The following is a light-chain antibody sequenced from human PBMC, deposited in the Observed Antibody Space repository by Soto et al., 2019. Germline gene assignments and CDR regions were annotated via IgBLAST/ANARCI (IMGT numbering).Light chain of an antibody. CDR2: DVS. V-gene: IGLV2-14*03. Sequence: QSALTQPASVSGSPGQSITISCTGTSSDVGGYNYVSWYQQHPGKAPKLIIYDVSDRPPGVSNRFSGSKSGNTASLTISGLQAEDEADYYCSSYTTFSALGVFGGGTTLTVL. CDR3: SSYTTFSALGV. CDR1: SSDVGGYNY. J-gene: IGLJ2*01.